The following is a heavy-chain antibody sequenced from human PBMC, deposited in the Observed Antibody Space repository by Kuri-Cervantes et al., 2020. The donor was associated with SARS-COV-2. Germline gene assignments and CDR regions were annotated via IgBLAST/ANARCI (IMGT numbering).Heavy chain of an antibody. V-gene: IGHV4-34*01. Sequence: SQTLSLSCAVYGESFSDYYWTWIRQPPGKGLEWIGEINHSGSVNYNPSLKSRVTISVDTSKNQFSLKLSSVTAADTAVYYCARATKEIQTEYLDYWGQGTLVTVSS. CDR1: GESFSDYY. J-gene: IGHJ4*02. CDR2: INHSGSV. D-gene: IGHD5-18*01. CDR3: ARATKEIQTEYLDY.